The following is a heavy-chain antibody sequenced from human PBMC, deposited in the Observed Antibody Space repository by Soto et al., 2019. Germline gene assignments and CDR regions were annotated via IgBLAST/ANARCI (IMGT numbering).Heavy chain of an antibody. CDR1: GGSISSSSYY. J-gene: IGHJ6*02. V-gene: IGHV4-39*07. CDR3: AYQAVNSRHPDRDYYYYYGMDV. D-gene: IGHD2-2*01. CDR2: INHSGST. Sequence: LSLTCTVSGGSISSSSYYWGWIRQPPGKGLEWIGEINHSGSTNYNPSLKSRVTISVDTSKNQFSLKLSSVTAADTAVYYCAYQAVNSRHPDRDYYYYYGMDVWGQGTTVTVSS.